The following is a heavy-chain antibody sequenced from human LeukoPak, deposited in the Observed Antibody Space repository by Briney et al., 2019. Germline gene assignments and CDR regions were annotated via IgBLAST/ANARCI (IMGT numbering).Heavy chain of an antibody. CDR2: IYTSGST. V-gene: IGHV4-4*09. Sequence: PSETLSLTCTVSGGSISSYCWSWIRQPPGKGLEWIGYIYTSGSTNYNPSLKSRVTISVDTSKNQFSLKLSSVTAADTAVYYCARHERSYRWYFDYWGQGTLVTVSS. CDR1: GGSISSYC. J-gene: IGHJ4*02. D-gene: IGHD1-26*01. CDR3: ARHERSYRWYFDY.